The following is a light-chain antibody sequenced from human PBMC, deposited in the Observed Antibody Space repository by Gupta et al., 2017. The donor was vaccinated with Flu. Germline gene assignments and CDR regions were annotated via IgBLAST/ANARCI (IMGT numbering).Light chain of an antibody. CDR2: DDR. CDR3: QVWDSSSDHWV. CDR1: NIGSES. J-gene: IGLJ3*02. V-gene: IGLV3-21*02. Sequence: SYVLTQPPSVSVAPGQTARITCGGSNIGSESVHWYQQKPGLAPVLLVYDDRYRPSGIPERFSGSNSGNTATLTISRVEAGDEADYYCQVWDSSSDHWVFGGGTKLTVL.